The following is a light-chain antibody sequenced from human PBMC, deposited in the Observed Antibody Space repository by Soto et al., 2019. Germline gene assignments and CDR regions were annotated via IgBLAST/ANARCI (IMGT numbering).Light chain of an antibody. V-gene: IGKV3-15*01. J-gene: IGKJ1*01. CDR1: QSVSSS. CDR3: QQYNNWPWT. Sequence: EIVMTQSPATLSVSPGERATLSCRASQSVSSSLAWYHQKPGQAPRLLILGASTRATAIPARFSGSGSGTEFTLTISSLQSEDFAVYYCQQYNNWPWTFGQGTKVEIK. CDR2: GAS.